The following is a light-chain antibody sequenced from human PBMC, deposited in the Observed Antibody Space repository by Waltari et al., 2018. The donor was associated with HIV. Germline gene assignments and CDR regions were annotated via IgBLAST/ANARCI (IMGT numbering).Light chain of an antibody. Sequence: EIVLTQSPATLSLSPGERATLSCRASQSVSSYLAWYQQKPGQAPSLLIYDASNRATGIPARFSGSGSGTDFTLTISSLEPEDFAVYYCQQRSNWWTFGQGTKVEIK. V-gene: IGKV3-11*01. CDR3: QQRSNWWT. J-gene: IGKJ1*01. CDR2: DAS. CDR1: QSVSSY.